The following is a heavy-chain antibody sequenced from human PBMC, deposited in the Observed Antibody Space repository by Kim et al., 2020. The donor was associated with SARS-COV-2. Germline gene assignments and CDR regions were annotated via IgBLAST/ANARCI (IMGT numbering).Heavy chain of an antibody. J-gene: IGHJ2*01. D-gene: IGHD2-15*01. V-gene: IGHV4-59*01. Sequence: SETLSLTCTVSGGSISSYYWSWIRQPPGKGLEWIGYIYYSGSTNYNPSLKSRVTISVDTSKNQFSLKLSSVTAADTAVYYCARSAPYGGNPWYFDLWGRGTLVTVSS. CDR3: ARSAPYGGNPWYFDL. CDR2: IYYSGST. CDR1: GGSISSYY.